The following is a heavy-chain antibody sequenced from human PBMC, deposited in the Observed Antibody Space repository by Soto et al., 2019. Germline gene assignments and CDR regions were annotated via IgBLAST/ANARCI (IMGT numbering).Heavy chain of an antibody. V-gene: IGHV1-18*01. J-gene: IGHJ5*02. CDR2: ISAYNGNT. Sequence: ASVKVSCRASGYRFTSYGISWVRQAPGQGLEWMGWISAYNGNTNYAQKLQGRVTMTTDTSTSTAYMELRSLRSDDTAVYYCARDPGYCSGGSCYDWFDPWGQGTLVTGLL. CDR3: ARDPGYCSGGSCYDWFDP. D-gene: IGHD2-15*01. CDR1: GYRFTSYG.